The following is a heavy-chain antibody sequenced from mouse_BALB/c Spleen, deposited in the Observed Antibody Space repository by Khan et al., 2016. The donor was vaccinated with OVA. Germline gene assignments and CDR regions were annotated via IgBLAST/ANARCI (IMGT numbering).Heavy chain of an antibody. Sequence: QVQLQQSGAELAKPGASVKMSCKASGYTFINYWILWVKQRPGQGLEWIGYINPSTGYTEYNQNFKDKATLTADKSSSTAYMQLSSLTSEDTAVKYRDRRDLRWNFDYWGQGTTLTVSS. CDR3: DRRDLRWNFDY. J-gene: IGHJ2*01. CDR2: INPSTGYT. CDR1: GYTFINYW. V-gene: IGHV1-7*01. D-gene: IGHD1-1*01.